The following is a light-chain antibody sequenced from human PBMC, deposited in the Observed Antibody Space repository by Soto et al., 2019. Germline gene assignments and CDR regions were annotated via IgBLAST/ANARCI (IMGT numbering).Light chain of an antibody. Sequence: QSALTQPRSVSGSPGQAVTISCTGTSSDVGAYNYVSWYQQHPGKAPKFLIYDVSKRPSGVPDRFSGSKSGNTASLTISGLQAEDEADYYCCSYGGSYNYVLFGGGTKLTVL. J-gene: IGLJ2*01. V-gene: IGLV2-11*01. CDR3: CSYGGSYNYVL. CDR1: SSDVGAYNY. CDR2: DVS.